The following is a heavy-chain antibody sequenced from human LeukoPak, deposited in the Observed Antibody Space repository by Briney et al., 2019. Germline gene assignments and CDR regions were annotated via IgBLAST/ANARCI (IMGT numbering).Heavy chain of an antibody. V-gene: IGHV1-2*02. CDR3: AVDCNGGSCYSS. CDR2: INPNSGGT. Sequence: ASVKVSCKASGYTFTGYYMHWVRQAPGQGLEWMGWINPNSGGTNYAQKFQGRVTMTRDTSISTAYMELSRLRSDDTAVYYCAVDCNGGSCYSSWGQGTLVTVSS. CDR1: GYTFTGYY. J-gene: IGHJ4*02. D-gene: IGHD2-15*01.